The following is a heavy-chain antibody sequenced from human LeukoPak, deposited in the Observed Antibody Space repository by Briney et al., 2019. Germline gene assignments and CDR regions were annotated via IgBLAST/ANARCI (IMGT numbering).Heavy chain of an antibody. CDR2: IIPILGIA. CDR3: QVTSTPYYFDY. Sequence: GASVKVSCKASGGTFSSYAISWVRQAPGQGLEWMGRIIPILGIANYAQKFQGRVTTTADKSTSTAYMELSSLRSEDTAVHYCQVTSTPYYFDYWGQGTLVTVSS. CDR1: GGTFSSYA. D-gene: IGHD5-18*01. J-gene: IGHJ4*02. V-gene: IGHV1-69*04.